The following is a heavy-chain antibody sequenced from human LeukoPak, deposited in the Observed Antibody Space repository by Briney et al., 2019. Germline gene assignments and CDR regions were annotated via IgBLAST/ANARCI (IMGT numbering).Heavy chain of an antibody. J-gene: IGHJ4*02. CDR3: ARDRDSGYFDY. Sequence: GGSLRLCCAASGFTVSSNYMSWVRQAPGKGLEWVSVIYSGGSTYYADSVKGRFTISRDNSKNTLYLQMNSLRAEDTAVYHCARDRDSGYFDYWGQGTLVTVSS. D-gene: IGHD3-10*01. V-gene: IGHV3-53*01. CDR2: IYSGGST. CDR1: GFTVSSNY.